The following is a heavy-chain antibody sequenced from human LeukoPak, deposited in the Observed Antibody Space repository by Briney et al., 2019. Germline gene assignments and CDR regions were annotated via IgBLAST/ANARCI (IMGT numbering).Heavy chain of an antibody. V-gene: IGHV3-7*03. CDR2: IKQDGSEK. CDR3: AKDIIAVTGTGFDY. D-gene: IGHD6-19*01. Sequence: GGSLRLSCAASGFTFSSYWMSWVRQAPGKGLEWVANIKQDGSEKYYVDSVKGRFTISRDNAKNSLYLQMNSLRAEDAALYYCAKDIIAVTGTGFDYWGQGTLVTVSS. CDR1: GFTFSSYW. J-gene: IGHJ4*02.